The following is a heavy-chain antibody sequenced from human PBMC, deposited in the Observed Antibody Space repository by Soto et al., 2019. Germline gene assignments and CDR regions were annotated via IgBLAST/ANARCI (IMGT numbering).Heavy chain of an antibody. Sequence: QVQLQESGPGLVKPSETLSLTCTVSGGSITTAGYYWSWIRHLPGKGLELIEYISHSGTTNYNPSLKSRAAISVDTSKSQFSLKLTSVTAADTGVYYCAAIINKAVPADVWGQGTTVSVSS. V-gene: IGHV4-31*03. CDR1: GGSITTAGYY. J-gene: IGHJ6*02. D-gene: IGHD6-19*01. CDR3: AAIINKAVPADV. CDR2: ISHSGTT.